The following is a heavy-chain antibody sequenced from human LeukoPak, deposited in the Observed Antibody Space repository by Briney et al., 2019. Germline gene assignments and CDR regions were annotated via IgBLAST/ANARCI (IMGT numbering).Heavy chain of an antibody. D-gene: IGHD3-3*01. CDR1: GFTFSSYT. V-gene: IGHV3-30*04. J-gene: IGHJ6*02. Sequence: GGSLRLSCAASGFTFSSYTMHWVRQAPGKGLEWVAVISYDGSNKYYADSVKGRFTISRDNSKNTLYLQMNSLRAEDTAVYYCARGYYDFWSGLTDVWGQGTTVIVSS. CDR2: ISYDGSNK. CDR3: ARGYYDFWSGLTDV.